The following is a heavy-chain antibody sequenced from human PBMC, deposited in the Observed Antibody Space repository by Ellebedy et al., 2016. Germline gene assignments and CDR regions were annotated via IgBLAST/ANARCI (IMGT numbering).Heavy chain of an antibody. V-gene: IGHV3-74*01. D-gene: IGHD5-18*01. CDR2: INSDGSST. CDR1: GFTFSSYW. J-gene: IGHJ4*02. Sequence: GESLKISCAASGFTFSSYWMFWVRQAPGKGLVWVSYINSDGSSTNYADSVKGRFTISRDNAKNTPYLQMNSLRVEDTAVYFCVRESGYTYVNWGQGTLVTVSS. CDR3: VRESGYTYVN.